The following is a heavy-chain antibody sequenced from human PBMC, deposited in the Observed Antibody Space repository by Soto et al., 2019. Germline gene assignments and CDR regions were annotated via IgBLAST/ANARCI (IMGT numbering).Heavy chain of an antibody. J-gene: IGHJ4*02. V-gene: IGHV3-23*01. D-gene: IGHD2-15*01. CDR2: ITTSDST. CDR3: AFRDYIGYCSGVSCYHYFDF. CDR1: GFTISNYA. Sequence: GGPLRLSCATAGFTISNYAMRCVRQAPGKGLECVSTITTSDSTYYADSVKGRFTISRESSKNTVYLQMNSLRADDTAIYYCAFRDYIGYCSGVSCYHYFDFWGLGTLVTVSS.